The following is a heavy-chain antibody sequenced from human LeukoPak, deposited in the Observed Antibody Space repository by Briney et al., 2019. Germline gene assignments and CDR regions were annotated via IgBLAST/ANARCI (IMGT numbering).Heavy chain of an antibody. D-gene: IGHD3-22*01. J-gene: IGHJ4*02. CDR1: GFSISNYA. CDR3: ARDAIYDTSGYYYTDY. V-gene: IGHV3-64*01. Sequence: PGGSLRLSCAASGFSISNYAMNWVRQAPGKGLEFVSAISSTGTYTYSANSVKGRFTISRDNSENTLFLQMGSLRAEDMAVYYCARDAIYDTSGYYYTDYWGQGTLVTVSS. CDR2: ISSTGTYT.